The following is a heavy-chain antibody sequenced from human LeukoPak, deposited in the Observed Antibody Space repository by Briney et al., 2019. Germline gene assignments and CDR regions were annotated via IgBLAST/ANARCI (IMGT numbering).Heavy chain of an antibody. V-gene: IGHV4-39*01. CDR3: ARHRGEFGDRPPNIDY. D-gene: IGHD3-10*01. J-gene: IGHJ4*02. Sequence: PSETLSLTCTVSGGSITTSTYYWGWIRQPPGKGLEWIGSIYYSGSTYNNPSLKSRVTISVDMSKSQFSLRLSSVTAADTAVYYCARHRGEFGDRPPNIDYWGQGTLVTVSS. CDR1: GGSITTSTYY. CDR2: IYYSGST.